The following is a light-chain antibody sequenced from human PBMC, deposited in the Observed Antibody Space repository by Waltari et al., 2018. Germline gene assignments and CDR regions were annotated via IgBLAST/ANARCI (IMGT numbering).Light chain of an antibody. CDR1: RSNIGSNY. CDR2: RNN. V-gene: IGLV1-47*01. Sequence: QSVLTQSPSASGTPGQRVTISCSGSRSNIGSNYVYWYQQLPGTAPKLLIYRNNQRPSGVPGRLSGSKSGTSASLAIFGLRSEDDADYFCAAWDDSLSGPVFGGGTKLTVL. J-gene: IGLJ3*02. CDR3: AAWDDSLSGPV.